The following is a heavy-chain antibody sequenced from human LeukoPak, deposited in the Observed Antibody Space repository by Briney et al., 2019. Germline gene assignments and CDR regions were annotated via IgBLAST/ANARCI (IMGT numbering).Heavy chain of an antibody. CDR3: ARASTYYYGSGSYSNWFDP. CDR1: GGSFSGYY. Sequence: SETLSLTCAVCGGSFSGYYWSWIRQPPGKGLEWIGEINHSGSTNYNPSLKSRVTISVDTSKNQFSLKLSSVTAADTAVYYCARASTYYYGSGSYSNWFDPWGQGTLVTVSS. V-gene: IGHV4-34*01. J-gene: IGHJ5*02. CDR2: INHSGST. D-gene: IGHD3-10*01.